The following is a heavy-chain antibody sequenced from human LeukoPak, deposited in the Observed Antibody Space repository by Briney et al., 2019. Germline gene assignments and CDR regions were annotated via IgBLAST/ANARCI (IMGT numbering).Heavy chain of an antibody. CDR1: GFTFSSYA. Sequence: GGSLRLSCAASGFTFSSYAMSWVRQAPGKGLEWVSYISSSSGTIYYADSVKGRFTFSRDNAKDSLYLQMNSLRAEDTAVYYCAREVAVAGTDLDYWGQGTLVTVSS. CDR2: ISSSSGTI. V-gene: IGHV3-48*04. D-gene: IGHD6-19*01. CDR3: AREVAVAGTDLDY. J-gene: IGHJ4*02.